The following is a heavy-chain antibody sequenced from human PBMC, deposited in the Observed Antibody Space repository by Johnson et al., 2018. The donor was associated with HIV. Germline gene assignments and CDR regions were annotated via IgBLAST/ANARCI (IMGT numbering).Heavy chain of an antibody. CDR2: ISGSCGST. Sequence: VQLVESGGGVVQPGTSPRLSCVASGFTFNSYAMHWVRQAPGKGLEWVSAISGSCGSTYYADSVKGRFPISRDNSKNTLYMQMNSLRAEDTAVYYCAKGRIAAAGTGVDAFDIWGQGTMVTVSS. J-gene: IGHJ3*02. CDR1: GFTFNSYA. D-gene: IGHD6-13*01. CDR3: AKGRIAAAGTGVDAFDI. V-gene: IGHV3-23*04.